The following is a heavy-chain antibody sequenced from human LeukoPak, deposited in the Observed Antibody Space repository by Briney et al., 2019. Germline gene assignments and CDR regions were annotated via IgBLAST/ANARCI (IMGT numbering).Heavy chain of an antibody. CDR3: ARDRTSRSSKDAFDI. CDR1: GYTFTSYG. CDR2: ISAYNGNT. Sequence: ASVKVSCKASGYTFTSYGISWVRQAPGQGLEWMGWISAYNGNTNYAQKLQGRVTMTTDTSTSTAYMELRSLRSEDTAVYYCARDRTSRSSKDAFDIWGQGTMVTVSS. J-gene: IGHJ3*02. D-gene: IGHD1-1*01. V-gene: IGHV1-18*01.